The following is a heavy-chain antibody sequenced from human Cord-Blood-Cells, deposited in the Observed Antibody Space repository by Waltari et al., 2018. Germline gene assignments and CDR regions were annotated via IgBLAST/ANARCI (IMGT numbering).Heavy chain of an antibody. D-gene: IGHD3-3*01. CDR3: ARGGVFGVVTYAFDI. Sequence: QVQLVQSGAEVKKPGASVKVSCKASGYTFTGYYMHWVRQAPGQGLEWMGWINPNSGGTNYAQKFQGRVTMTRDTSISTAYMELSRLRSDDTVVYYCARGGVFGVVTYAFDIWGQGTMVTVSS. CDR2: INPNSGGT. J-gene: IGHJ3*02. V-gene: IGHV1-2*02. CDR1: GYTFTGYY.